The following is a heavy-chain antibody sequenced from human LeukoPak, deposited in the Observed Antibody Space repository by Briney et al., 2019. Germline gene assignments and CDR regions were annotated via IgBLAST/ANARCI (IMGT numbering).Heavy chain of an antibody. J-gene: IGHJ4*02. V-gene: IGHV4-38-2*02. CDR3: ARDRSVGVLPAPPFDF. CDR1: GYSISSTYY. D-gene: IGHD6-6*01. Sequence: LSLTCTVSGYSISSTYYWGWIRQPPGKGLEWDGSVFHSGNTYYNPSLKSRLTISADTSKNQFSLTLTSVTAADTAVYYCARDRSVGVLPAPPFDFWGQGTLVTVSS. CDR2: VFHSGNT.